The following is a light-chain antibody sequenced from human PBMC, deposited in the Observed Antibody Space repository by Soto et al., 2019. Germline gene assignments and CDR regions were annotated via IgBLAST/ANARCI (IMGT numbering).Light chain of an antibody. CDR2: GAS. CDR3: QQYGRSPWT. CDR1: QSVSSNY. V-gene: IGKV3-20*01. J-gene: IGKJ1*01. Sequence: EIVLTQSPGTVSLSPGERATLSCRASQSVSSNYVAWFQQKPGQAPRLLIYGASSRATGIPDRFSGSGSGTDFTLSISGLEPEDFAVYYCQQYGRSPWTVGQGTKVDSK.